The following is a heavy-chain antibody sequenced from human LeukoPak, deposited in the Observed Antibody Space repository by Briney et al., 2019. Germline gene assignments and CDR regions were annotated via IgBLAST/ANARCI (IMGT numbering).Heavy chain of an antibody. V-gene: IGHV3-23*01. CDR2: ISGSGGST. CDR3: AKDGTAMVYYFDY. J-gene: IGHJ4*02. Sequence: TGGSLRLSCAASGFTFSSYAMSWVRQAPGKGLEWVSAISGSGGSTYYADSVKGRFTISRDNSKNTLHLQMNSLRAEDTAVYYCAKDGTAMVYYFDYWGQGTLVTVSS. CDR1: GFTFSSYA. D-gene: IGHD5-18*01.